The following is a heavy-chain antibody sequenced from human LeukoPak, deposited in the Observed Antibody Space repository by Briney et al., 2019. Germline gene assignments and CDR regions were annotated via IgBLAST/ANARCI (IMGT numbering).Heavy chain of an antibody. V-gene: IGHV3-7*03. CDR3: ARDMSFYGSGGWYNWFDP. Sequence: PGGPLRLSCAVSGFTFTTHWMSWVGQAPGKGLEGLANIKQDGSEKYSVDSAKARFTISRDNAKNSLYLQMNSLRGEHTAVYYCARDMSFYGSGGWYNWFDPWGEGTLVTVSS. D-gene: IGHD3-10*01. CDR2: IKQDGSEK. J-gene: IGHJ5*02. CDR1: GFTFTTHW.